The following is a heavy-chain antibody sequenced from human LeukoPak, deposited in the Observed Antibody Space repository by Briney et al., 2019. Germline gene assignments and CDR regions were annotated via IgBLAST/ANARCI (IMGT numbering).Heavy chain of an antibody. CDR3: AREGWQAAAGRGRNYYYYMDV. CDR2: IYYSGST. Sequence: SETLSLTCTVSGGSISSYYWSWIRHPPGKGLEWIGYIYYSGSTNYNPSLKSRVTISVDTSKNQFSLKLSSVTAADTAVYYCAREGWQAAAGRGRNYYYYMDVWGKGTTVTVSS. CDR1: GGSISSYY. V-gene: IGHV4-59*01. D-gene: IGHD6-13*01. J-gene: IGHJ6*03.